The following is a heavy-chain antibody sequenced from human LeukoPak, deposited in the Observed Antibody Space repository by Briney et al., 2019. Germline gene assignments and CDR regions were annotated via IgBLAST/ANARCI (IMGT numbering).Heavy chain of an antibody. D-gene: IGHD3-9*01. CDR2: IVVGSGNT. Sequence: GTSVKVSCKASGFTFSSSAVQWARQARGQRLEWIGWIVVGSGNTNYAQKFQERVTITRDMSTSTAYMELSSLRSEDTAVYYSAAPSLNDILTGPSGAFDIWGQGTMVTVSS. J-gene: IGHJ3*02. V-gene: IGHV1-58*01. CDR3: AAPSLNDILTGPSGAFDI. CDR1: GFTFSSSA.